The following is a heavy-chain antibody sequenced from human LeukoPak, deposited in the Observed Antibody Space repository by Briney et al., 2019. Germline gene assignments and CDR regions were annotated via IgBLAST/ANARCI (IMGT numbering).Heavy chain of an antibody. CDR2: ISSGGDDT. CDR1: GFTFSDYG. D-gene: IGHD5-24*01. CDR3: AMKAVPRPRLHDAFDF. Sequence: GGSLRLSCAASGFTFSDYGMSWVRQAPGKGLEWASTISSGGDDTYYADSVKGRFTISRDNSKNTLYLQMNSLRADDTAVYYCAMKAVPRPRLHDAFDFWGQGTVVSVSS. V-gene: IGHV3-23*01. J-gene: IGHJ3*01.